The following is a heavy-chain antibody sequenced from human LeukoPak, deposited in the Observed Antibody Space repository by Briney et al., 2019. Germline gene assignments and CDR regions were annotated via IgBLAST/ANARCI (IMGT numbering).Heavy chain of an antibody. V-gene: IGHV3-23*01. J-gene: IGHJ4*02. D-gene: IGHD6-13*01. CDR1: GFTFSSYA. CDR2: ISGSGSNT. Sequence: GGSLRLSYAASGFTFSSYAMSWVRQAPGKGLEWVSAISGSGSNTYYADSVKGRFTISRDNSKNTLYLQMHSLRAEDTAVYYCAKEGNSYSIAPQDYWGQGTLVTVSS. CDR3: AKEGNSYSIAPQDY.